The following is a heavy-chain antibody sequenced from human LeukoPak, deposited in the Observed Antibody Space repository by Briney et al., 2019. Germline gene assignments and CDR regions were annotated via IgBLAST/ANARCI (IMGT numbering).Heavy chain of an antibody. D-gene: IGHD4-11*01. CDR1: GVSISSYY. CDR3: ASGDSNYAFPS. J-gene: IGHJ3*01. Sequence: WETLSLTCTISGVSISSYYWTWIRQPPGKRLESLANMHHNGGANYNASLRSRITLSIDTSKSQFSLKLSSVTAADTAIYFCASGDSNYAFPSWGQGTLVTVSS. CDR2: MHHNGGA. V-gene: IGHV4-59*01.